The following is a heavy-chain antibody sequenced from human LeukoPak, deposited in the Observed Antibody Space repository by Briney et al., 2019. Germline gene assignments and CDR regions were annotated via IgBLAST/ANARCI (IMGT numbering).Heavy chain of an antibody. D-gene: IGHD5-12*01. J-gene: IGHJ4*02. CDR3: ARSNSGYDRMIDY. Sequence: VASVKVSCKASGGTFSSYAFSWVRQAPGQGLEWMGGIIPIFGTANYAQKFQGRVTITTDESTSTAYMELSSLRSEGTAVYYCARSNSGYDRMIDYWGQGTLVTVSS. V-gene: IGHV1-69*05. CDR2: IIPIFGTA. CDR1: GGTFSSYA.